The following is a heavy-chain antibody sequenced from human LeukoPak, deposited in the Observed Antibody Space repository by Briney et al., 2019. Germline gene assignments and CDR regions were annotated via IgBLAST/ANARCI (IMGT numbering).Heavy chain of an antibody. D-gene: IGHD6-13*01. V-gene: IGHV4-59*01. CDR3: ARFSSSWTPFDY. CDR2: IYYSGST. Sequence: SETLSLTCAVYGGSFSGYYWSWIRQPPGKGLEWIGYIYYSGSTNYNPSLKSRVTISVDTSKNQFSLKLSSVTAADTAVYYCARFSSSWTPFDYWGQGTLVTVSS. CDR1: GGSFSGYY. J-gene: IGHJ4*02.